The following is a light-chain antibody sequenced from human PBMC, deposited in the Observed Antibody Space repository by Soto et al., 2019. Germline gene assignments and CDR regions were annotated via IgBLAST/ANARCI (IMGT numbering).Light chain of an antibody. CDR1: SSDVGDYNY. Sequence: QSVLTQPASVSGSPGQSITISCTGTSSDVGDYNYVSWYQQHPGKAPKLLIYEVTNRPSGVPDRFSGSRSGNTASLTISGLQAEDEADYHCCSYAGTYTLIFGGGTQLTVL. J-gene: IGLJ2*01. CDR3: CSYAGTYTLI. CDR2: EVT. V-gene: IGLV2-11*01.